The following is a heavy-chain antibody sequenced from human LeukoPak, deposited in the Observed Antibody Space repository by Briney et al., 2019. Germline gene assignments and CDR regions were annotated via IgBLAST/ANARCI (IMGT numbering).Heavy chain of an antibody. Sequence: ASVKVSCKASGYTFTGYYMHWVRQAPGQGLEWMGRINPNSGGTNYAQKFQGRVTMTRDTSTSTVYMELSSLRSEDTAVYYCARAVFVSRAFDIWGQGTMVTVSS. CDR2: INPNSGGT. CDR3: ARAVFVSRAFDI. J-gene: IGHJ3*02. V-gene: IGHV1-2*06. CDR1: GYTFTGYY.